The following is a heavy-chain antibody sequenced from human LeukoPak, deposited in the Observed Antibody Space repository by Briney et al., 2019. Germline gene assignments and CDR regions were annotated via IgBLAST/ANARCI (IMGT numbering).Heavy chain of an antibody. D-gene: IGHD2-15*01. CDR2: NSTTENT. V-gene: IGHV4-4*07. J-gene: IGHJ4*02. CDR3: ARQSGGNYVYFDY. CDR1: GGSISTYY. Sequence: SETLSLTCTVSGGSISTYYWSWIRQPAGKGLEWIGRNSTTENTNYNPSLKSRVTISVDKSKNQFSLKLSSVTAADTAVYYCARQSGGNYVYFDYWGQGTQVTVSS.